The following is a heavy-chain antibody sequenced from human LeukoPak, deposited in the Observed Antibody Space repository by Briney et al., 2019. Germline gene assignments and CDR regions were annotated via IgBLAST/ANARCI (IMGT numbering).Heavy chain of an antibody. CDR3: AKDSYAYIDYYYGMDV. D-gene: IGHD3-16*01. V-gene: IGHV3-53*01. J-gene: IGHJ6*02. CDR1: GGSIRSSYYY. Sequence: ETLSLTCTVSGGSIRSSYYYWGWIRQAPGKGLEWVSVIYSGGSTYYADSVKGRFTISRDNSKNTLYLQMNSLRAEDTAVYYCAKDSYAYIDYYYGMDVWGQGTTVTVSS. CDR2: IYSGGST.